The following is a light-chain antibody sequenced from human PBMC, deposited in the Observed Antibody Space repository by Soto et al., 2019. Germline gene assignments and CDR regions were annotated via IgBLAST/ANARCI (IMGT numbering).Light chain of an antibody. CDR2: GAS. J-gene: IGKJ1*01. V-gene: IGKV3-20*01. CDR1: QSVSSSY. Sequence: EFVLTQSPCTLSLYPRERATLSCRASQSVSSSYLAWYQQKPGQAPRLLIYGASNRATGIPDRFSGSGSGTDFTLTISRLEPEDFAVYYCQQYGSSGTFGQGTKVDVK. CDR3: QQYGSSGT.